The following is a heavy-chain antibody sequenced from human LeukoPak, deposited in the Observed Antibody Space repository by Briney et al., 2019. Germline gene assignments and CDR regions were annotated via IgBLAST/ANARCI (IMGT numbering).Heavy chain of an antibody. J-gene: IGHJ5*02. D-gene: IGHD3-10*01. V-gene: IGHV4-34*01. Sequence: SETLSLTCAVYGGSFSGYYWSWIRQPPGKGLEWIGEINHSGSTNNNPSLKSRVTISVDTSKNQFSLKLNSVTAADTAVYYCARGAPWFVDPGWFDPWGQGTLVTVSS. CDR2: INHSGST. CDR3: ARGAPWFVDPGWFDP. CDR1: GGSFSGYY.